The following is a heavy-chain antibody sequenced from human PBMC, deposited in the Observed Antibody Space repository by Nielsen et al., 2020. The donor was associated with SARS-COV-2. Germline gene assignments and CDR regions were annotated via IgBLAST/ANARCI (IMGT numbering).Heavy chain of an antibody. CDR1: GFTFNIYA. CDR3: ARDQERVDY. V-gene: IGHV3-23*01. J-gene: IGHJ4*02. Sequence: GGSLRLSCAASGFTFNIYAMAWVRRAPGRGLQWVTSISSSGGSTYYIDSVKGRFSVSRDNSKNTLYLQMDSLRVEDTAVYYCARDQERVDYWGQGTLVTISS. CDR2: ISSSGGST.